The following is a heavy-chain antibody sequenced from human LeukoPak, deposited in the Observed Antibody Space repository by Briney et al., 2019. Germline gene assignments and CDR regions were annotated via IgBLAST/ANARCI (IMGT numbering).Heavy chain of an antibody. J-gene: IGHJ3*02. CDR2: INHSGGT. D-gene: IGHD1-20*01. CDR3: ARLKDNWNDGAFDI. Sequence: SETLSLTCAVYGGSCSGYYWSWIRQPPGKGLEWIGEINHSGGTNYNPSLKSRVTISVDTSKNQFSLKLSSVTAADTAVYYCARLKDNWNDGAFDIWGQGTMVTVSS. V-gene: IGHV4-34*01. CDR1: GGSCSGYY.